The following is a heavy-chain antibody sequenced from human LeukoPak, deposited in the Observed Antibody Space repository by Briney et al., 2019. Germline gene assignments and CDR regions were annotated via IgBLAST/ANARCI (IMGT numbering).Heavy chain of an antibody. CDR3: ARDLEGSGSLYRPSNDY. J-gene: IGHJ4*02. V-gene: IGHV3-7*01. CDR1: GFTFSSYL. CDR2: IKQDGSER. Sequence: GGSLRLSCAASGFTFSSYLISWVRQAPGKGLEWVANIKQDGSERYYVDSVKGRFTISRDNAKNSLYLQMNSLRAEDTAVCYCARDLEGSGSLYRPSNDYWGQGTLVTVSS. D-gene: IGHD3-10*01.